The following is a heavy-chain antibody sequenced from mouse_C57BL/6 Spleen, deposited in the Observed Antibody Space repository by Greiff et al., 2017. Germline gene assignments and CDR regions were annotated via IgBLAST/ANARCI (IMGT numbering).Heavy chain of an antibody. CDR2: ILPGSGST. D-gene: IGHD4-1*01. CDR3: ASNWDEDYYAMDY. Sequence: QVQLKQSGAELMKPGASVKLSCKATGYTFTGYWIEWVKQRPGHGLEWIGEILPGSGSTTYNEKFKGKATFTADTSSNTAYMQLSSLTTEDSAIYYCASNWDEDYYAMDYWGQGTSVTVSS. J-gene: IGHJ4*01. V-gene: IGHV1-9*01. CDR1: GYTFTGYW.